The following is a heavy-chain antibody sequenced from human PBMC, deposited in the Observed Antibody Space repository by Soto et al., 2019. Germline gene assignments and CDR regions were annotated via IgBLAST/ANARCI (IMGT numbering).Heavy chain of an antibody. CDR1: GFTFSDYY. Sequence: QVQLVEYGGGLVRPGGSLRLSCAASGFTFSDYYMSWIRQAPGKGLEWVSYIGGSGSTIFYADSVSDRFTVSRDNAENSLYLQMTSLRAEDTAVYYCARGITAAGCFDFWGQGTLVSVSS. J-gene: IGHJ4*02. V-gene: IGHV3-11*01. CDR2: IGGSGSTI. CDR3: ARGITAAGCFDF. D-gene: IGHD6-13*01.